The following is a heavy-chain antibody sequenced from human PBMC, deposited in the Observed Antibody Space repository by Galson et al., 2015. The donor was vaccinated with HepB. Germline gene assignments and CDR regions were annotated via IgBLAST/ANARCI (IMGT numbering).Heavy chain of an antibody. CDR1: GYTFTGYV. D-gene: IGHD3-9*01. Sequence: SVKVSCKASGYTFTGYVIHWVRQAPGQGLEWMGRIDPKSGDTNYAQKFQGWVTMTRDTSINTAYMEVTRLRSDDTAVYYCAREESGYYDAFDIWGQGTMVTVSS. J-gene: IGHJ3*02. CDR3: AREESGYYDAFDI. V-gene: IGHV1-2*04. CDR2: IDPKSGDT.